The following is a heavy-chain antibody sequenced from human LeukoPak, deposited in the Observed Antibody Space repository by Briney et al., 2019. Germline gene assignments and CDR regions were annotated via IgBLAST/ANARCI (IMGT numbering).Heavy chain of an antibody. CDR1: GYTFTSYY. D-gene: IGHD6-13*01. CDR2: MNPSGGST. V-gene: IGHV1-46*01. Sequence: ASVKVSCKASGYTFTSYYMHWVRQAPGQGLEWMGIMNPSGGSTSYVQKLQGRVTMTRDTSTSTVYMELSSLRSEDTAVYYCARVDGGSAAGTELDYWGQGTLVTVSS. J-gene: IGHJ4*02. CDR3: ARVDGGSAAGTELDY.